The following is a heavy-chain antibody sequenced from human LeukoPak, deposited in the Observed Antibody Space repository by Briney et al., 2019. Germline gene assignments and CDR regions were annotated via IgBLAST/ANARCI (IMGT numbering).Heavy chain of an antibody. CDR3: ARDTNRQLPHAFDI. D-gene: IGHD1-26*01. CDR2: ISSSSSTI. Sequence: GGSLRLSCAASGFTFSSYSMNWVRQAPGKGLEWVSYISSSSSTIYYADSVKGRFTISRDNAKNSLYLQMNSLRAEDTAVYYCARDTNRQLPHAFDIWGQGTMVTVSS. CDR1: GFTFSSYS. J-gene: IGHJ3*02. V-gene: IGHV3-48*01.